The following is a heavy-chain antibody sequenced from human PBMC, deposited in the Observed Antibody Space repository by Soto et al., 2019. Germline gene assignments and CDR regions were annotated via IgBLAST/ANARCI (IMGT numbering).Heavy chain of an antibody. J-gene: IGHJ4*02. CDR2: ISGSGGST. D-gene: IGHD6-19*01. CDR1: GFTFSSYA. CDR3: AKDQTYEQWLVYFDY. Sequence: QPGGSLRLSCEASGFTFSSYAMSWVRQAPGKGLEWVSAISGSGGSTYYADYVKGRFTISRDNSKNTLCLQMNSLRAEDTALYYCAKDQTYEQWLVYFDYWGQGTLVTVSS. V-gene: IGHV3-23*01.